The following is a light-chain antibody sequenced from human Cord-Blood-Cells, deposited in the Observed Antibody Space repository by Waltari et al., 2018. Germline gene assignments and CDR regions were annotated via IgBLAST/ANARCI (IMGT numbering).Light chain of an antibody. CDR3: SSYISSSTWV. V-gene: IGLV2-14*01. CDR1: SSDVGGYNY. Sequence: QSALTQPASVSGSPGQSITISCTGTSSDVGGYNYVSWYQRPPGKAPKIMIYDVSNRPSGVSNRFSGSKSGNTAALTISGLQADDEADYYCSSYISSSTWVFGGGTKLTVL. J-gene: IGLJ3*02. CDR2: DVS.